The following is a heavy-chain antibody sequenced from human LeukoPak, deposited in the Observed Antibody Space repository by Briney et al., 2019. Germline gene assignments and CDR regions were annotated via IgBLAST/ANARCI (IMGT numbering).Heavy chain of an antibody. Sequence: PGGSLRLSCTASEFTFSRYWMSWVRQAPGKGLEWVANIKQDGSEKYYVDSVKGRFTISRDNAKNTLYLQMNSLRAEDTAVYYCASKRWLQSSFDYWGQGTLVTVSS. CDR2: IKQDGSEK. CDR3: ASKRWLQSSFDY. V-gene: IGHV3-7*01. J-gene: IGHJ4*02. D-gene: IGHD5-24*01. CDR1: EFTFSRYW.